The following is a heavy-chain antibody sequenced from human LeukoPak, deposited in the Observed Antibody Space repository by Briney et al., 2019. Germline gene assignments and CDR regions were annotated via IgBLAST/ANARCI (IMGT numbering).Heavy chain of an antibody. Sequence: GGSLRLSCAASGFTVSSYAMHWVRQAPGKGLVWVSRINRDGSSTSYADSVQGRFTISRDNAKNTLYLQMNSLRAEDTAVYYCARVLAVAGTYYFDSWGQGARVTVSS. V-gene: IGHV3-74*01. D-gene: IGHD6-19*01. CDR2: INRDGSST. CDR1: GFTVSSYA. CDR3: ARVLAVAGTYYFDS. J-gene: IGHJ4*02.